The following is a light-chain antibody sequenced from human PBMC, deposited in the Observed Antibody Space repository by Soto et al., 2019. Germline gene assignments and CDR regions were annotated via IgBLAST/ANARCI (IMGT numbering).Light chain of an antibody. Sequence: EIVLTQSPGTLSLSPGERATLSCRASQSVSSSYLAWYQQKPGQAPRLLIYDASIRATGIPDRFSCSGSGTDFTLTISRLEPEDFAVYYCPQYGRSPGVAFGGGTKVEIK. CDR3: PQYGRSPGVA. V-gene: IGKV3-20*01. J-gene: IGKJ4*01. CDR2: DAS. CDR1: QSVSSSY.